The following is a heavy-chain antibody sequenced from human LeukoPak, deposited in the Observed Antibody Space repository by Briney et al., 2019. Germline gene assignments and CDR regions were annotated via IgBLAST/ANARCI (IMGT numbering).Heavy chain of an antibody. Sequence: GGSLRLSCAASGFTFSSYSMNWVRQAPGKGLEWVSSISSSSSYIYYADSVKGRFTISRDNAKNSLYLQMNSLRAEDTAVYYCARAGGYGGVLNFWGQGTLVTVSS. CDR3: ARAGGYGGVLNF. CDR1: GFTFSSYS. V-gene: IGHV3-21*01. J-gene: IGHJ4*02. D-gene: IGHD3-22*01. CDR2: ISSSSSYI.